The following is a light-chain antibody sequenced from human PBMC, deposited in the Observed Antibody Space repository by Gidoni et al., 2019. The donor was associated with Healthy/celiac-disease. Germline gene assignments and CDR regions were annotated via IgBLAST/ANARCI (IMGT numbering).Light chain of an antibody. J-gene: IGKJ4*01. V-gene: IGKV2-28*01. Sequence: DIVMTPSPLSPPVTPGEPASISCRSSQSLLHGNGYNYLDWYLQKPGQSPQLLIYLGSNRASGVPDRFSGSGSGTDFTLKISRVEAEDVGTYYCMQALQTPFTFGGGTKVEIK. CDR1: QSLLHGNGYNY. CDR2: LGS. CDR3: MQALQTPFT.